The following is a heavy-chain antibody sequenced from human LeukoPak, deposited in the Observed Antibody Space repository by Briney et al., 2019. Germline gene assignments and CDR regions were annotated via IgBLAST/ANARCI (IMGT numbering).Heavy chain of an antibody. Sequence: SETLSLTCTVSGGSISSYYWSWIRQPPGKGLEWIGYIYYSGSTNYNPSLKSRVTISVDTSKNQFSLKLSSVTAADTAVYYCARGGYDFWSGPEGWFDPWGLGTLVTVSS. CDR1: GGSISSYY. CDR2: IYYSGST. J-gene: IGHJ5*02. D-gene: IGHD3-3*01. V-gene: IGHV4-59*01. CDR3: ARGGYDFWSGPEGWFDP.